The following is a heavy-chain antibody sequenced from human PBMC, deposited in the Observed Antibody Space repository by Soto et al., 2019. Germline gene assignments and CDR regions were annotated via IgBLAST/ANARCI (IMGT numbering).Heavy chain of an antibody. Sequence: QVQLVQSGAEVKKPGASVKVSCKASGYTFTSYAMHWVRQAPGQRLEWMGWINAGNGNTKYSQKFQGRVTITRDPSASTAYMELSSLRSEDTAVYYCARDYCSGGSCYSGFDYWGQGTLVTVSS. J-gene: IGHJ4*02. CDR2: INAGNGNT. CDR1: GYTFTSYA. D-gene: IGHD2-15*01. V-gene: IGHV1-3*01. CDR3: ARDYCSGGSCYSGFDY.